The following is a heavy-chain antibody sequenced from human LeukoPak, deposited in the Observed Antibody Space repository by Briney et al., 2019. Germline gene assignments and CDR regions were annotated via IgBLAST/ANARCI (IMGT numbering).Heavy chain of an antibody. V-gene: IGHV3-53*01. Sequence: PGGSLRLSCAASGFTVSSNYMSWVRQAPGKGLEWVSVIYSGGSTYYADSVKGRFTISRDNSKNTLYLQMNSLRAEDTAVYYCAKDRDYYGSGETDAFDIWGQGTMVTVSS. CDR2: IYSGGST. D-gene: IGHD3-10*01. CDR3: AKDRDYYGSGETDAFDI. CDR1: GFTVSSNY. J-gene: IGHJ3*02.